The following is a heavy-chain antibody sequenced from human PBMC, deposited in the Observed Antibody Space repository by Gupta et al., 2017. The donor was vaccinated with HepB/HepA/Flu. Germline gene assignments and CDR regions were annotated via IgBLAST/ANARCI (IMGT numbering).Heavy chain of an antibody. CDR2: INQDGSEI. CDR3: VRGGWGRVIDY. CDR1: RLTLNNYW. Sequence: EVQLVESGGGLVQPGGSLTLSCAAARLTLNNYWMSWVRQAPGKGLEGVANINQDGSEIQYVDSVKGRFTISRDNAKNSLYVQMNSLSAEDTAVYYCVRGGWGRVIDYWGQGTLVTVSS. J-gene: IGHJ4*02. D-gene: IGHD7-27*01. V-gene: IGHV3-7*03.